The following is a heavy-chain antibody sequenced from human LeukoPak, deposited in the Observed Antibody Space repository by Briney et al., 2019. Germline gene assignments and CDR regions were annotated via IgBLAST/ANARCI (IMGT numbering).Heavy chain of an antibody. CDR1: GGSISSYY. CDR3: ARVQESQIDYYFDY. CDR2: IYYSGST. Sequence: SETLSLTCTVSGGSISSYYWSWIRQPPGKGLEWIGYIYYSGSTTYNRSLKSRVTISVDTSKNQFSLKLTSVTAADTAVYYCARVQESQIDYYFDYWGQGTLVTVSS. J-gene: IGHJ4*02. D-gene: IGHD3-9*01. V-gene: IGHV4-59*12.